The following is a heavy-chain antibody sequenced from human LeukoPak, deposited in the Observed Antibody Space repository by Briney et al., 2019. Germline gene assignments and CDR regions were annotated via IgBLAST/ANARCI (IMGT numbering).Heavy chain of an antibody. V-gene: IGHV3-21*01. CDR3: ARDEAFWTYYGMDV. Sequence: PGGSLRLSCAASGFTFSSYSMNWVRQAPGKGLEWVSSISSSSSYIYYADSVKGRFTISGDNAKNSLYLQMNSLRAEDTAVYYCARDEAFWTYYGMDVWGQGTTVTVSS. D-gene: IGHD3/OR15-3a*01. J-gene: IGHJ6*02. CDR2: ISSSSSYI. CDR1: GFTFSSYS.